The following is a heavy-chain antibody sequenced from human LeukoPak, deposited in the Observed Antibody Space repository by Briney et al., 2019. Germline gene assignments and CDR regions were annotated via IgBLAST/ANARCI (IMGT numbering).Heavy chain of an antibody. Sequence: GGSLRLSYAASGFTFSSYAMSWVRQAPGKGLEWVSAISGSGGSTYYADSVKGRFTISRDNSKNTLYLQMNSLRAEDTAVHYCAKDLITMIVVVTFGSFDYWGQGTLVTVSS. CDR3: AKDLITMIVVVTFGSFDY. J-gene: IGHJ4*02. CDR1: GFTFSSYA. V-gene: IGHV3-23*01. CDR2: ISGSGGST. D-gene: IGHD3-22*01.